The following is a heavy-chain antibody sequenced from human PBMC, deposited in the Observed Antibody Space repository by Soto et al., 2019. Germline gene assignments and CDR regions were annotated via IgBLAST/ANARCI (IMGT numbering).Heavy chain of an antibody. CDR2: IWYDGSNK. D-gene: IGHD3-22*01. V-gene: IGHV3-33*01. CDR3: ASSLVVVDAFDI. CDR1: GFTFSSYG. J-gene: IGHJ3*02. Sequence: QVQLVESGGGVVQPGRSLRLSCAASGFTFSSYGIHWVRQAPGKGLEWVAVIWYDGSNKYYADSVKGRFTISRDNSKNTLYLQMNSLRAEDTAVYYCASSLVVVDAFDIWGQGTMVTVSS.